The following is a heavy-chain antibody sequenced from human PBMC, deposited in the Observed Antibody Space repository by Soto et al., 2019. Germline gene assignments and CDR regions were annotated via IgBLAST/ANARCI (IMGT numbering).Heavy chain of an antibody. V-gene: IGHV1-69*13. Sequence: SVKVSCKASGGTFSSYTIAWVRQAPGQGLEWMGEIIPLFGTTNYVEKFQGRLTVTADASTSTAYMELSSLRSEDTAMYYCARDSIAAAGTDYWGQGTLVTVSS. CDR2: IIPLFGTT. CDR1: GGTFSSYT. J-gene: IGHJ4*02. D-gene: IGHD6-13*01. CDR3: ARDSIAAAGTDY.